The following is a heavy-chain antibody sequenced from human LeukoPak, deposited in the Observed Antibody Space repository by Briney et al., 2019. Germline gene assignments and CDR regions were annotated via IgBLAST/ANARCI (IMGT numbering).Heavy chain of an antibody. D-gene: IGHD3-3*01. V-gene: IGHV1-8*01. J-gene: IGHJ6*02. CDR1: GYPFTTFD. CDR2: INPNTGGT. CDR3: AKGAIFGVTRGYGMDV. Sequence: ASVRVSCKASGYPFTTFDINWVRQAPGQGLEWMGWINPNTGGTVYAQKFQGRVTMTRDTSISTASMEVTSLRSEDTAVYFCAKGAIFGVTRGYGMDVWGQGTTVTVSS.